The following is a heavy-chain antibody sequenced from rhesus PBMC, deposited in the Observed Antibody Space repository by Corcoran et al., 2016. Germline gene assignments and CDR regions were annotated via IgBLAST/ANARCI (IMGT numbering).Heavy chain of an antibody. Sequence: QVQLVQSGAEVKQPGASVKVSCKASGYTFTRYSMNWVRQANGQRLEWMGWNNTDTGNPTYAQGFKERFTLSMDTSSSTAYLQISSRKTEDTAVYYCAKYTTYFDYWGQGVLVTVSS. CDR2: NNTDTGNP. V-gene: IGHV7-114*01. CDR3: AKYTTYFDY. J-gene: IGHJ4*01. D-gene: IGHD2-39*02. CDR1: GYTFTRYS.